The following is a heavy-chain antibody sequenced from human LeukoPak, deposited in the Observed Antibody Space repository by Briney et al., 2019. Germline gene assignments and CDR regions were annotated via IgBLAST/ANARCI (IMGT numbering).Heavy chain of an antibody. CDR1: GGSFSGYY. CDR3: ARPNSVLRFLEWPKGGYYYYYMDV. V-gene: IGHV4-34*01. J-gene: IGHJ6*03. D-gene: IGHD3-3*01. Sequence: SETLSLTCAVYGGSFSGYYWSWIRQPSGKGLEWIGEINHSGSTNYNPSLKSRVTISVDTSKNQFSLKLSSVTAADTAVYYCARPNSVLRFLEWPKGGYYYYYMDVWGKGTTVTVSS. CDR2: INHSGST.